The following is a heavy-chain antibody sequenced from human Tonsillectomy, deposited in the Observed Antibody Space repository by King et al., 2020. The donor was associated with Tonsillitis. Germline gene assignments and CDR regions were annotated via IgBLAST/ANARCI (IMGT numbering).Heavy chain of an antibody. J-gene: IGHJ6*03. Sequence: VQLVESGPGLVKPSQTLSLTCTVSGGSISSGDYYWSWIRQPPGKGLEWIGYIYYSGSTYYNPSLKRRLTISVDTSKNQVSLKLSPVTAADPAVYYCARTLAYYYMDVWGKGTTVTVSS. CDR3: ARTLAYYYMDV. CDR1: GGSISSGDYY. V-gene: IGHV4-30-4*01. CDR2: IYYSGST.